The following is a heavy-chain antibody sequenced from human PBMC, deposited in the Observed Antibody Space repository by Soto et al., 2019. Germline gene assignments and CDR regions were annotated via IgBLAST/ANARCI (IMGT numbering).Heavy chain of an antibody. D-gene: IGHD2-15*01. CDR3: ARRHSATWLFDY. V-gene: IGHV1-3*01. CDR2: INAGNGNT. CDR1: GYTFTSYA. Sequence: ASVKVSCKASGYTFTSYAMHWVRQAPGQRLEWMGWINAGNGNTKYSQKFQGRVTITRDTSASTAYMELSSLRSEDTAVYYCARRHSATWLFDYWGLGTQVTVSS. J-gene: IGHJ4*02.